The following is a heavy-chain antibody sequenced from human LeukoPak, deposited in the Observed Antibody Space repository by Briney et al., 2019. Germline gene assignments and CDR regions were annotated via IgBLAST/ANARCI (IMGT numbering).Heavy chain of an antibody. CDR3: ARDRAVTGGEELDY. CDR2: INPNSGGT. V-gene: IGHV1-2*06. D-gene: IGHD6-19*01. Sequence: ASVKVSCKASGYTFSGYYMHWVRQAPGQGLEWMGRINPNSGGTDYAQKFQGRVTMTRDTSISTAYMELNRLRSDDTAVYYCARDRAVTGGEELDYWGQGALVTVS. CDR1: GYTFSGYY. J-gene: IGHJ4*02.